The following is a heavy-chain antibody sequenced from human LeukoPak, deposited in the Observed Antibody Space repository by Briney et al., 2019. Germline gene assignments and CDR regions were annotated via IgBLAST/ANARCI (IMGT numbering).Heavy chain of an antibody. Sequence: SETLSLTCTVSGGSISSSSYYWGWIRQPPGKGLEWIGYIYYSGSTNYNPSLKSRVTISVDTSKNQFSLKLSSVTAADTAVYYCARGPYSYGQNGYYYYYMDVWGKGTTATVSS. CDR3: ARGPYSYGQNGYYYYYMDV. J-gene: IGHJ6*03. CDR2: IYYSGST. D-gene: IGHD5-18*01. CDR1: GGSISSSSYY. V-gene: IGHV4-61*05.